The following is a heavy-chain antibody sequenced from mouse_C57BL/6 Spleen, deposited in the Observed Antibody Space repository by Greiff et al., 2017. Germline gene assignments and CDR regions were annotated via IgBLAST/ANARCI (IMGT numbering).Heavy chain of an antibody. Sequence: QVQLQQPGAELVKPGASVKLSCKASGYTFTSYWMHWVKQRPGQGLEWIGMIHPNSGSTNYNEKFKSKATLTVDKSSSTAYMQLSSLTSEDSAVYYCARTVVATELHFDYWGQGTTLTVSS. CDR2: IHPNSGST. CDR3: ARTVVATELHFDY. V-gene: IGHV1-64*01. D-gene: IGHD1-1*01. CDR1: GYTFTSYW. J-gene: IGHJ2*01.